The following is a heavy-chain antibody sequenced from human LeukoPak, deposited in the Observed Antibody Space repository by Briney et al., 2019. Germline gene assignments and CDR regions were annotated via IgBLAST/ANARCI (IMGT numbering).Heavy chain of an antibody. Sequence: ASVKVSCKASGYTFTSYGITWVRQAPGQGLEWMGGIIPIFGTANYAQKFQGRVTITADKSTSTAYMELSSLRSEDTAVYYCAREVGYSYGPTLHMDVWGKGTTVTVSS. V-gene: IGHV1-69*06. CDR2: IIPIFGTA. J-gene: IGHJ6*04. CDR1: GYTFTSYG. D-gene: IGHD5-18*01. CDR3: AREVGYSYGPTLHMDV.